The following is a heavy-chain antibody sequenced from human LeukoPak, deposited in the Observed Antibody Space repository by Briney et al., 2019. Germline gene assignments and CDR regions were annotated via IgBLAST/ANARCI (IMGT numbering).Heavy chain of an antibody. J-gene: IGHJ4*02. Sequence: GGSLRLSCAASGFTFSKDWMLCVRQAPGKGLESVSRINTDGTVTTYADSVKGRFTVSRDNADNTMFLQMNSVRDEDTAVYYCATKQWLAPPPDSWGQGTPVTVSS. D-gene: IGHD6-19*01. CDR1: GFTFSKDW. V-gene: IGHV3-74*01. CDR2: INTDGTVT. CDR3: ATKQWLAPPPDS.